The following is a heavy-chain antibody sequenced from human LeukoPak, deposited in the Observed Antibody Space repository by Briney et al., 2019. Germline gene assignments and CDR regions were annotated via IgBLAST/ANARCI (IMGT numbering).Heavy chain of an antibody. Sequence: GGSLRLSRAASGFSFMNAWMIWVRQAPGKRLEWVGRIKSNADGGTPDYAAPARGRFTISRDDSKNTLYLQMNSLKTEDTAVYYCTTFYHEYSPYWGRGTLVTVSS. CDR1: GFSFMNAW. CDR2: IKSNADGGTP. D-gene: IGHD2/OR15-2a*01. CDR3: TTFYHEYSPY. V-gene: IGHV3-15*01. J-gene: IGHJ4*02.